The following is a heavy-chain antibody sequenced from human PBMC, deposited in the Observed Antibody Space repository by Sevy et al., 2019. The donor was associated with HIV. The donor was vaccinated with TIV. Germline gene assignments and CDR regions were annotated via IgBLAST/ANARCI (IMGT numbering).Heavy chain of an antibody. CDR1: GFTFSSYS. J-gene: IGHJ4*02. Sequence: GESLKISCAASGFTFSSYSMNWVRQAPGKGLEWVSSISSSSSYIYYADSVKGRFTISRDNAKNSLYLQMNSLRAEDTAVYYCARDVKRGNVDCADYWGQGTLVTVSS. V-gene: IGHV3-21*01. D-gene: IGHD2-21*02. CDR3: ARDVKRGNVDCADY. CDR2: ISSSSSYI.